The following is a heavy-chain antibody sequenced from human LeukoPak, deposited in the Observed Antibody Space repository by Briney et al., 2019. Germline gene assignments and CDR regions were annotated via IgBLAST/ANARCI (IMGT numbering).Heavy chain of an antibody. J-gene: IGHJ4*02. CDR3: AKDLSGSFDY. V-gene: IGHV3-23*01. CDR1: GFTFSIYA. D-gene: IGHD1-26*01. Sequence: GGSLRLSCAASGFTFSIYAMSWVRQAPGKGLEWVSAISATDVRTYYADSVKGRFTIYRDNSKRTLYLQMNSLRAEDTALYYCAKDLSGSFDYWGQGSLVTVSS. CDR2: ISATDVRT.